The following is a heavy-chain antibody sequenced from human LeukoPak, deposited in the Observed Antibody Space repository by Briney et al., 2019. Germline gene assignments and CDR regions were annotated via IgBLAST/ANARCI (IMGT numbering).Heavy chain of an antibody. CDR2: IYYSGST. CDR1: GGSISSSSYY. J-gene: IGHJ4*02. Sequence: SETLSLTCTVSGGSISSSSYYWGWIRQPPGKGLEWIGSIYYSGSTYYNPSLKSRATISVDTSKNQFSLKLSSVTAADTAVYYCARQRVGATYYFDYWGQGTLVTVSS. V-gene: IGHV4-39*01. CDR3: ARQRVGATYYFDY. D-gene: IGHD1-26*01.